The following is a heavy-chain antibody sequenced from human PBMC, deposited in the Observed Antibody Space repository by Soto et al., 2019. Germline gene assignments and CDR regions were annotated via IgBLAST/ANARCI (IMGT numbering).Heavy chain of an antibody. D-gene: IGHD3-3*01. J-gene: IGHJ5*02. CDR3: ARVSGVLRFLEWLSEP. V-gene: IGHV3-21*01. CDR1: GFTFSSYS. Sequence: GGSLRLSCAASGFTFSSYSMNWVRQAPGKGLEWVSSISSSSSYIYYADSVKGRFTISRDNAKNSLYLQMNSLRAEDTAVYYCARVSGVLRFLEWLSEPWGQGTLVTVSS. CDR2: ISSSSSYI.